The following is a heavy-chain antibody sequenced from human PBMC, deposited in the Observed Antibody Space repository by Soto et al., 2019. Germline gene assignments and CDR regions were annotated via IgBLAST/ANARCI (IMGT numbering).Heavy chain of an antibody. CDR3: ASGGCTNGVCYGSYYYYYGMDV. CDR1: GCTFTSYD. D-gene: IGHD2-8*01. J-gene: IGHJ6*02. CDR2: MNPNSGNT. V-gene: IGHV1-8*01. Sequence: GASVKVSCKASGCTFTSYDINWVRQATGQGLEWMGWMNPNSGNTGYAQKFQGRVTMTRNTSISTAYMELSSLRSENTAVYYCASGGCTNGVCYGSYYYYYGMDVWGQGTTVTVSS.